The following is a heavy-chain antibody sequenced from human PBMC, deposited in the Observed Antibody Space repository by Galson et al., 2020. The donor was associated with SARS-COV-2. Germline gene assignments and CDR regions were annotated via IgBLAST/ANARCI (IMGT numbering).Heavy chain of an antibody. Sequence: SETLSLTCTVSGGSISSGGYYWSWIRQHPGKGLEWIWYIYYSGSTYYNPSLKSRVTISVDTSKNQFSLKLSSVTAADTAVYYCARDTYLYDYDYGMDVWGQGTTVTVSS. CDR3: ARDTYLYDYDYGMDV. V-gene: IGHV4-31*03. CDR1: GGSISSGGYY. D-gene: IGHD3-16*01. J-gene: IGHJ6*02. CDR2: IYYSGST.